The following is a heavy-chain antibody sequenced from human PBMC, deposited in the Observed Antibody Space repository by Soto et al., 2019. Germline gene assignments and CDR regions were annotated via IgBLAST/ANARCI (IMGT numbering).Heavy chain of an antibody. V-gene: IGHV4-34*01. Sequence: SETLSLTCAVYGGSFSGYYWSWIRQPPGKGLEWIGEINHSGSTNYNPSLKSRVTISVDTSKNQFSLKLSSVTAADTAVYYFARGIVVVPAAPLGSWFDPWGQGTLVTVSS. CDR3: ARGIVVVPAAPLGSWFDP. CDR1: GGSFSGYY. CDR2: INHSGST. D-gene: IGHD2-2*01. J-gene: IGHJ5*02.